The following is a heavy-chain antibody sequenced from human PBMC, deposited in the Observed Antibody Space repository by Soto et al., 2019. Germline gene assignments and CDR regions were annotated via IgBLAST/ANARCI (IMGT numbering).Heavy chain of an antibody. D-gene: IGHD5-12*01. V-gene: IGHV1-2*02. CDR1: GSTYTGFY. J-gene: IGHJ4*02. CDR3: ARRYNS. CDR2: INPNSGGT. Sequence: ASVKVSCKASGSTYTGFYIHWVRQAPGQGLEWMGWINPNSGGTNYPQRFQGRVTLTRDASLNSFYMELRRLTSDASAVYCCARRYNSWGQGTQVTV.